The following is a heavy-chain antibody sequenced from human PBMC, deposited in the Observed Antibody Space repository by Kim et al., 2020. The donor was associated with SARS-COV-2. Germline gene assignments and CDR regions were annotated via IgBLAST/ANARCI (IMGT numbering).Heavy chain of an antibody. V-gene: IGHV1-2*02. Sequence: ASVKVSCKASGYTFTGYYMHWVRQAPGQGLEWMGWINPNSGGTNYAQKFQGRVTMTRDTSISTAYMELSRLRSDDTAVYYCARSEIVVVVAAIGWGTDHAFDIWGQGTMVTVSS. CDR3: ARSEIVVVVAAIGWGTDHAFDI. CDR1: GYTFTGYY. CDR2: INPNSGGT. D-gene: IGHD2-15*01. J-gene: IGHJ3*02.